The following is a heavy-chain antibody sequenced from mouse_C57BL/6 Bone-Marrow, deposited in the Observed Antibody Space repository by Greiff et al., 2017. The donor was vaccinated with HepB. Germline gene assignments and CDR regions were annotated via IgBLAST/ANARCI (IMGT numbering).Heavy chain of an antibody. D-gene: IGHD1-1*01. J-gene: IGHJ2*01. V-gene: IGHV5-6*01. Sequence: EVQGVESGGDLVKPGGSLKLSCAASGFTFSSYGMSWVRQTPDKRLEWVATISSGGSYTYYPDSVKGRFTISRDNAKNTLYLQMSSLKSEDTAMYYCARITTVVATDFDYWGQGTTLTVSS. CDR1: GFTFSSYG. CDR3: ARITTVVATDFDY. CDR2: ISSGGSYT.